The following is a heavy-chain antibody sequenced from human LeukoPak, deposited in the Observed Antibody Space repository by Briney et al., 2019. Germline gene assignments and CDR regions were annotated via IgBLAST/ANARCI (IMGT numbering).Heavy chain of an antibody. Sequence: ASVKVSCKASRYTFTTYYMHWVRQAPGQGLEWMGWINTNSGGTTYSQKFQGRITMTRDPSITTAYMELSSLRSDDTAVYYCARDYSTSSWDNWGQGTLVTVSS. CDR2: INTNSGGT. J-gene: IGHJ4*02. CDR3: ARDYSTSSWDN. D-gene: IGHD6-13*01. V-gene: IGHV1-2*02. CDR1: RYTFTTYY.